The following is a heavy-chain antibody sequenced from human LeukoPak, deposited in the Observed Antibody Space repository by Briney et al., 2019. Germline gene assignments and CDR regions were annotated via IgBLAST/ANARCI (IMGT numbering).Heavy chain of an antibody. J-gene: IGHJ6*03. V-gene: IGHV1-2*02. D-gene: IGHD3-10*01. CDR3: ARVGLLCFGFRPYYMDV. CDR2: INPNSGGT. CDR1: GYTFTGYY. Sequence: ASVKASCKASGYTFTGYYMHWVRQAPGQGLEWMGWINPNSGGTNYAQKFQGRVTMTRDTSISTAYMELSRLRSDDTAVYYCARVGLLCFGFRPYYMDVWGKGTTVTVSS.